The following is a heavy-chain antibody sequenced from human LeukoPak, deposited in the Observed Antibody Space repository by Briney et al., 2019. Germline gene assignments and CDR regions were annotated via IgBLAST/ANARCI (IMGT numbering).Heavy chain of an antibody. CDR2: IYSSGST. Sequence: SETLSLTCTVSGDSISSYYWSWIRQPPGKGLEWIAFIYSSGSTNYNPSLKSRVSISADTSKNQFSLNVSSVTAADTAVYYCARGGASSQWFDPWGQGTLVTVSS. CDR3: ARGGASSQWFDP. D-gene: IGHD2-15*01. CDR1: GDSISSYY. J-gene: IGHJ5*02. V-gene: IGHV4-59*01.